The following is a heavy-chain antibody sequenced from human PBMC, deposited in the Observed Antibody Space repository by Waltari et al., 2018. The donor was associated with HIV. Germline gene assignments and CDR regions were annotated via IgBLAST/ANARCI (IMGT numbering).Heavy chain of an antibody. Sequence: QVQLQESGPGLLRPSGTLFLTCGVTGGSIKSSKWWSWVRQPPGKGLEWIGDIHHSGNVNYNLSLKSRVTFSVDRSKNHFSLNLTSVTTADTATYFCARLRDYGDYGHYDFWGRGTLVVVSP. D-gene: IGHD4-17*01. J-gene: IGHJ4*02. CDR1: GGSIKSSKW. CDR3: ARLRDYGDYGHYDF. CDR2: IHHSGNV. V-gene: IGHV4-4*02.